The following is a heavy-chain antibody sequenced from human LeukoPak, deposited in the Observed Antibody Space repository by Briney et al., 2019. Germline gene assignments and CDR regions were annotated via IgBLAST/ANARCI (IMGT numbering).Heavy chain of an antibody. CDR1: GYTFTSYD. CDR2: MNPNSGNT. D-gene: IGHD5-12*01. Sequence: GASVKVSCKASGYTFTSYDINWVRQATGQGLEWMGWMNPNSGNTGYAQKFQGRVTMTRNTSISTAYMELSSLRSEDTAVYYCARDNVDIVATIHFYFDYWGQGTLVTVSS. V-gene: IGHV1-8*01. CDR3: ARDNVDIVATIHFYFDY. J-gene: IGHJ4*02.